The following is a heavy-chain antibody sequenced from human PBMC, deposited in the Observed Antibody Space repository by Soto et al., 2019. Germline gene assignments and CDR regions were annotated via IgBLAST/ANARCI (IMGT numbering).Heavy chain of an antibody. Sequence: GGSLRLSCAASGVTFSSYGMHWVRQAPGKGLEWVALISYDGSNKYYADSVKGRFTISRDNSKNTLYLQVSSLRAEDTAVYYCARAMGGYDFLYRTPSAYSGQGTLVTVSS. D-gene: IGHD5-12*01. CDR2: ISYDGSNK. CDR1: GVTFSSYG. J-gene: IGHJ1*01. V-gene: IGHV3-30*03. CDR3: ARAMGGYDFLYRTPSAY.